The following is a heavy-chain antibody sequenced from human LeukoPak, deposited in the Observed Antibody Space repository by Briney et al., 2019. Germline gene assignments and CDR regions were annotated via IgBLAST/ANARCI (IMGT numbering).Heavy chain of an antibody. J-gene: IGHJ4*02. D-gene: IGHD5/OR15-5a*01. Sequence: PGGSLRLSCAASGFTLSSYGMHWVRQAPGKGLEWVAVISYDGSNKYYADSVKGRFTISRDNSKSTLYLQMNSLRAEDTAVYYCAKDRSTDIYYFDYWGQGTLVTVSS. V-gene: IGHV3-30*18. CDR1: GFTLSSYG. CDR3: AKDRSTDIYYFDY. CDR2: ISYDGSNK.